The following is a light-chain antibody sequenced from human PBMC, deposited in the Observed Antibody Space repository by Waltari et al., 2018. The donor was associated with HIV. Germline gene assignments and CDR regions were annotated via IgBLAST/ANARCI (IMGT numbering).Light chain of an antibody. Sequence: DIQMTHSPPSLSASDGDRVTITCRASQNISTSLNWYQQKPGKAPTLLISASSSLQSGAPSRFSGSGSGTGFTLAIKSLQPEDFATYYCQQGHTIPWTFGPGTQVDI. CDR2: ASS. CDR3: QQGHTIPWT. V-gene: IGKV1-39*01. J-gene: IGKJ1*01. CDR1: QNISTS.